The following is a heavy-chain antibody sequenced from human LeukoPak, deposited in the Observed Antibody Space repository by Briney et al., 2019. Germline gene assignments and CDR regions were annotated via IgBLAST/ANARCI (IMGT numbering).Heavy chain of an antibody. J-gene: IGHJ4*02. V-gene: IGHV3-7*03. Sequence: GGSLRLSCAASGFTFSSYAMTWVRQAPGKGLEWVANIKEDGTETYYVDSVKGRFTISRDNAKNSLYLQMNSLRVEDTAVYYCAKEGRSLQTYWGQGTLVTVSS. CDR3: AKEGRSLQTY. CDR2: IKEDGTET. CDR1: GFTFSSYA. D-gene: IGHD5-24*01.